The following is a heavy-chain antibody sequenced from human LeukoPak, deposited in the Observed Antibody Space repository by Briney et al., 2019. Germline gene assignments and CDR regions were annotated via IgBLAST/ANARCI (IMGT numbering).Heavy chain of an antibody. CDR2: ISGGST. D-gene: IGHD1-26*01. Sequence: PGGSLRLSCAASGFTFSNYAMSWVRQAPGKGLERVSGISGGSTYYADSVKGRFTISRDNSKDTLYLQMNTLRAEDTAVYYCAKTEGSGSYYGIDYWGQGTLVTVSS. CDR1: GFTFSNYA. J-gene: IGHJ4*02. CDR3: AKTEGSGSYYGIDY. V-gene: IGHV3-23*01.